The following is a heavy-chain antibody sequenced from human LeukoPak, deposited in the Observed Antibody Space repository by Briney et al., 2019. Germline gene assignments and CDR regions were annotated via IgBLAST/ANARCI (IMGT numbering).Heavy chain of an antibody. Sequence: GRSLRLSCAASGFTFSTYSMNWVRQAPGKGLEWVSCISSSSNYIYYADSVKGRFTISRGNAKNSLYLQMNSLRAEDTAVYYCAGDLYGSGIVIDYWGQGTLVTVSS. V-gene: IGHV3-21*01. CDR1: GFTFSTYS. CDR3: AGDLYGSGIVIDY. CDR2: ISSSSNYI. D-gene: IGHD3-10*01. J-gene: IGHJ4*02.